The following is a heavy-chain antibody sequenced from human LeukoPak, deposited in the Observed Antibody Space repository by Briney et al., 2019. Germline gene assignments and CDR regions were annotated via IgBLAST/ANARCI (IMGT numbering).Heavy chain of an antibody. V-gene: IGHV1-2*02. Sequence: ASVKVSCKASGYTFTGYYLYWVRQAPGQGLEWMGWINPNSGGTNYAQKFQGRVTMTRDTSISTAYMELSRLRSDDTAVYYCARGGEHDYVWGSYRYRWFDPWGQGTLVTVSS. CDR3: ARGGEHDYVWGSYRYRWFDP. CDR1: GYTFTGYY. J-gene: IGHJ5*02. D-gene: IGHD3-16*02. CDR2: INPNSGGT.